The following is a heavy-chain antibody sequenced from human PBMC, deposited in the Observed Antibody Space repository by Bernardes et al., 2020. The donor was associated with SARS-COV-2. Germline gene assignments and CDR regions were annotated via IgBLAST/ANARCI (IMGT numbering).Heavy chain of an antibody. CDR2: INSDGSNR. Sequence: VDVSISCAASGFTVSPYWMHWVRQGPGEGLVWVSRINSDGSNRIYADSVKGRFTISSDSSKNTLYLQMNSLRVEDTGVYYCARKTGHDYGMDVWGQGTTVAGSS. J-gene: IGHJ6*02. CDR3: ARKTGHDYGMDV. CDR1: GFTVSPYW. V-gene: IGHV3-74*01.